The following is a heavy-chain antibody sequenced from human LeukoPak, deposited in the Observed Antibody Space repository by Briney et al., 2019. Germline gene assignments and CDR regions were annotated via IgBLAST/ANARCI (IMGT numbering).Heavy chain of an antibody. CDR3: ATIVAAAARGFFDY. CDR2: IYYSGNT. D-gene: IGHD6-13*01. Sequence: SETLSLTCTVSGGSISSSTYYWAWIRQPPGQGLEYIGSIYYSGNTYYNPSLKSRVTMAVDTSKNQFSLKLSSVTAADTAVYYCATIVAAAARGFFDYWVQGTLVTVSS. V-gene: IGHV4-39*01. CDR1: GGSISSSTYY. J-gene: IGHJ4*02.